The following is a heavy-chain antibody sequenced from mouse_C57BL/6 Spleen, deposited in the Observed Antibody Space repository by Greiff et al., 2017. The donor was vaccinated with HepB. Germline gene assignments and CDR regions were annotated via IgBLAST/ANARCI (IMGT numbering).Heavy chain of an antibody. J-gene: IGHJ3*01. V-gene: IGHV1-53*01. D-gene: IGHD3-1*01. Sequence: QVQLQQPGTELVKPGASVKLSCKASGYTFTSYWMHWVKQRPGQGLEWIGNINPSNGGTNYNEKFKSKATLTVDKSSSTAYRQLSSLTSEDSAVYYCARGEQLEDWFAYWGQGTLVTVSA. CDR3: ARGEQLEDWFAY. CDR1: GYTFTSYW. CDR2: INPSNGGT.